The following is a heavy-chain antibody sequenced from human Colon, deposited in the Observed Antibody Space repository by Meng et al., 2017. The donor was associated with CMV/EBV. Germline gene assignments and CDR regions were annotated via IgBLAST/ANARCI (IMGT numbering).Heavy chain of an antibody. V-gene: IGHV4-31*02. D-gene: IGHD5-24*01. J-gene: IGHJ4*02. CDR2: IQSSGDM. Sequence: CTGAGESFRNGDPFWTWNRQFPGKGLGWIGCIQSSGDMPYHPSLQSRGTISFDTSKGQFSLNVTSVSPADTAVYFCARGRGPYKVRLWGQGTLVTVSS. CDR1: GESFRNGDPF. CDR3: ARGRGPYKVRL.